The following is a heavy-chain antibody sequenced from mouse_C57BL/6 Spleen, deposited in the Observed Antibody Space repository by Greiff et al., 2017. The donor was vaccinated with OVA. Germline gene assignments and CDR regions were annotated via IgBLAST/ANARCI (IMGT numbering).Heavy chain of an antibody. J-gene: IGHJ2*01. D-gene: IGHD3-2*02. CDR1: GFTFSDYG. CDR2: ISSGSSTI. CDR3: ARGAAQATDYFDY. V-gene: IGHV5-17*01. Sequence: EVQLQQSGGGLVKPGGSLKLSCAASGFTFSDYGMHWVRQAPEKGLEWVAYISSGSSTIYYADTVKGRFTISRDNAKNTLFLQMTSLRSEDTAMYYWARGAAQATDYFDYWGQGTTLTVSS.